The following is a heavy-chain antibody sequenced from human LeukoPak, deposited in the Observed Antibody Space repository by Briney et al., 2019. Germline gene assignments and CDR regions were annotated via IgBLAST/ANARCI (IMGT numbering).Heavy chain of an antibody. CDR2: IWYDGSNK. D-gene: IGHD2-21*01. V-gene: IGHV3-33*01. CDR1: GFTFSSYG. Sequence: GGSLRLSCAASGFTFSSYGMHWVRQAPGKGLEWVAVIWYDGSNKYYADSVKGRFTISRDNSKNTLYLQMNSLRAEDTAVYYCARRSPLVAVITSHYYDYWGQGALVTVSS. CDR3: ARRSPLVAVITSHYYDY. J-gene: IGHJ4*02.